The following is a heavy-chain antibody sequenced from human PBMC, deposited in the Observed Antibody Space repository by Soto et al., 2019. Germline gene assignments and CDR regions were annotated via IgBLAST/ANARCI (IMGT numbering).Heavy chain of an antibody. V-gene: IGHV3-30*18. CDR1: GFTFSSYG. CDR3: AKDSFRIAVAAPFDY. D-gene: IGHD6-19*01. Sequence: GGSLRLSCAASGFTFSSYGMHWVRQAPGKGLEWVAVISYDGSNKYYADSVKGRFTISRDNSKTTRYLQMNSLKAEDTAVYYYAKDSFRIAVAAPFDYWGQGTLVTVSS. J-gene: IGHJ4*02. CDR2: ISYDGSNK.